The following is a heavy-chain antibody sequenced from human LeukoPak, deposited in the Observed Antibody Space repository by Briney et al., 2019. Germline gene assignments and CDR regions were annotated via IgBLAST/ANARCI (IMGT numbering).Heavy chain of an antibody. CDR1: GYTFTSYG. CDR2: ISAYNGNT. D-gene: IGHD2-2*01. Sequence: ASVKVSCKASGYTFTSYGISWVRQAPGQGLEWMGWISAYNGNTNYAQKLQGRVTMTTDTSTSTAYMELRSLRSDDTAVYYCARVNRYQLPWGGFDYWGQGTLVTVSS. V-gene: IGHV1-18*04. J-gene: IGHJ4*02. CDR3: ARVNRYQLPWGGFDY.